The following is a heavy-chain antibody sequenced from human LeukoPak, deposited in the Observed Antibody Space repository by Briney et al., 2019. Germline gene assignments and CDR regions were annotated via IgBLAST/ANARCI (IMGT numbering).Heavy chain of an antibody. Sequence: HSGGSLRLSCAASGFTFSSYEMNWVRHAPGKGLEWVSYITSSGSTTYYADSMKGRFTISRDNAKNSLYLQMNSLRAEDTAVYYCSTHRREPTKVRWFDSWGQGTLVTVSA. CDR2: ITSSGSTT. D-gene: IGHD1-26*01. J-gene: IGHJ5*01. CDR3: STHRREPTKVRWFDS. CDR1: GFTFSSYE. V-gene: IGHV3-48*03.